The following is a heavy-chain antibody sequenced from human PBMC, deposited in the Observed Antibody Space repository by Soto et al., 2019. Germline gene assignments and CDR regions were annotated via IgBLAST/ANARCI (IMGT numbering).Heavy chain of an antibody. Sequence: LRLSCAASGFTFSSYAMHWVRQAPGKGLEWVAVISYDGSNKYYADSVKGRFTISRDNSKNTLYLQMNSLRAEDTAVYYCAREWWEQTPRPYYYYGMDVWGQGTTVTVSS. D-gene: IGHD1-26*01. CDR2: ISYDGSNK. V-gene: IGHV3-30-3*01. CDR1: GFTFSSYA. J-gene: IGHJ6*02. CDR3: AREWWEQTPRPYYYYGMDV.